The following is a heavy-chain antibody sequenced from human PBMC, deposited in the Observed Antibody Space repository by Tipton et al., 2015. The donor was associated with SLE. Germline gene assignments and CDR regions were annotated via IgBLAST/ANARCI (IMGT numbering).Heavy chain of an antibody. CDR3: ARRVTGRRGLFDY. CDR1: GGSISSSSYF. D-gene: IGHD2-8*02. V-gene: IGHV4-39*01. Sequence: TLSLTCTVSGGSISSSSYFWGWIRQPPGKGLEWIGIIYYSGSTYYNPSLKSRVTISVDTSKNQFSLKLSSVTAADTAVYYCARRVTGRRGLFDYWGQGILVTVSS. J-gene: IGHJ4*02. CDR2: IYYSGST.